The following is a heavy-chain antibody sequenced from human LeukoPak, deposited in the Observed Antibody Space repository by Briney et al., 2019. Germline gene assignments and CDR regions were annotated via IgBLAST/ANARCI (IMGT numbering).Heavy chain of an antibody. V-gene: IGHV4-34*01. J-gene: IGHJ5*02. CDR3: ARGPAYCGGDCLTPFDP. CDR1: GGSFSGYY. Sequence: SETLSLICAVYGGSFSGYYWSWIRQPPGKGLEWIGEINHSGSTNYNPSLKGRVTISVDTSKNQFSLKLSSVTAADTAVYYCARGPAYCGGDCLTPFDPWGQGTLVTVSS. D-gene: IGHD2-21*02. CDR2: INHSGST.